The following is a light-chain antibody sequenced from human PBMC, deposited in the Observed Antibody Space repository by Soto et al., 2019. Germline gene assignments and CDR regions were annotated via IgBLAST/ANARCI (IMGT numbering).Light chain of an antibody. J-gene: IGLJ3*02. Sequence: QSVLTQPPSVSGSPGQSVTISCTGTSSDVRSYNRVSWYQQPPGTAPKLIIYEVSNRPSGVPDRFFGSKSGNTASLTISGLQAEDEADYYCSSFTSSNTWVFGGGTKLTVL. CDR1: SSDVRSYNR. CDR3: SSFTSSNTWV. V-gene: IGLV2-18*02. CDR2: EVS.